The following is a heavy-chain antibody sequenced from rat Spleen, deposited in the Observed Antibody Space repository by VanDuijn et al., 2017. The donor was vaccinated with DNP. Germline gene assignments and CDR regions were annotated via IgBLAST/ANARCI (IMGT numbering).Heavy chain of an antibody. CDR3: ARITTRGGWYFDF. Sequence: EVHLVESGGGLVQPGRSLKLSCAASGFSFNNYNMAWVRQAPTKGLEWVASISSGGGKTYYRESVKGRFIISRDNAKNTQYLQMDSLRSEDTATYYCARITTRGGWYFDFWGPGTMVTVSS. V-gene: IGHV5S13*01. D-gene: IGHD1-10*01. CDR1: GFSFNNYN. J-gene: IGHJ1*01. CDR2: ISSGGGKT.